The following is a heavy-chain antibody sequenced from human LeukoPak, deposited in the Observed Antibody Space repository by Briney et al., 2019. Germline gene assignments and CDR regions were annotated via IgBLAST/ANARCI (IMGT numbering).Heavy chain of an antibody. CDR2: ISYSGST. D-gene: IGHD5-18*01. CDR1: GGSISSYY. V-gene: IGHV4-59*01. J-gene: IGHJ4*02. CDR3: ARGYSYGRYYFDY. Sequence: SETLSLTCTVSGGSISSYYWSWIRQPPGKGLEWIGYISYSGSTNYNPSLKSRVTISVDTSKNQFSLKLSSVTAADTAVYYCARGYSYGRYYFDYWGQGTLVTVSS.